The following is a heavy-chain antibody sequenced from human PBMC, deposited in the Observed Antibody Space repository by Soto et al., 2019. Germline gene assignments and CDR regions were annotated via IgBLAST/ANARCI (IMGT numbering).Heavy chain of an antibody. CDR3: AALPRANYGDYEIFDY. V-gene: IGHV1-58*01. J-gene: IGHJ4*01. CDR2: IVVGSGNT. CDR1: GFTFTSSA. Sequence: SVKFSWKASGFTFTSSAVQWVRQARGQRLECIGWIVVGSGNTNYAQKFQERVTITRXXXXSXXXMXLRXLRSEDTAVYYCAALPRANYGDYEIFDYWG. D-gene: IGHD4-17*01.